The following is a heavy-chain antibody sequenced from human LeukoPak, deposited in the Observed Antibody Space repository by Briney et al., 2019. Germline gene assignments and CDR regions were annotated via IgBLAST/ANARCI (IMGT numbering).Heavy chain of an antibody. CDR1: RDTFTGYF. D-gene: IGHD7-27*01. CDR2: INPNSGDT. Sequence: ASLKVSCKASRDTFTGYFMHWVRQAPGQGLEWMGRINPNSGDTKYAQNVQGRVTMTRDTSISTAYMELSRLRSDDTAVYYCARDLSSTSNWELDYWGQGTLVTVPS. J-gene: IGHJ4*02. CDR3: ARDLSSTSNWELDY. V-gene: IGHV1-2*06.